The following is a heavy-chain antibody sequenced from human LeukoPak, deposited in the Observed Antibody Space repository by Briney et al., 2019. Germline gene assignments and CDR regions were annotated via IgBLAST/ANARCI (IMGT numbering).Heavy chain of an antibody. V-gene: IGHV3-74*01. J-gene: IGHJ3*02. CDR2: INSDGSDT. CDR3: ARLKRITGTTVDAFDI. Sequence: AGGSLRLSCAASGFGFSSHWLQWVRQAPGKGLVWVSRINSDGSDTNYADSVKGRFTISRDNAKNTLYLQMNSLRAEDTAVYYCARLKRITGTTVDAFDIWGQGTMVTVSS. D-gene: IGHD1-20*01. CDR1: GFGFSSHW.